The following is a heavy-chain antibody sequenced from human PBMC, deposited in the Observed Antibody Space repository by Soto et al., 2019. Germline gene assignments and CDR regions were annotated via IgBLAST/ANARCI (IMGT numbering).Heavy chain of an antibody. CDR3: ARVAAGTTTLSFDYFQY. CDR2: VNPDSGGT. V-gene: IGHV1-2*04. J-gene: IGHJ4*02. Sequence: QVQLVQSGAEVKKPGASVKVSCKASGYTFTGHYMHWVRQAPGQGLEWMGWVNPDSGGTVYAQKFQGWVTITRETSISTAYMELSSLKSDDTAVYYCARVAAGTTTLSFDYFQYWGQGTLVTVSS. CDR1: GYTFTGHY. D-gene: IGHD6-13*01.